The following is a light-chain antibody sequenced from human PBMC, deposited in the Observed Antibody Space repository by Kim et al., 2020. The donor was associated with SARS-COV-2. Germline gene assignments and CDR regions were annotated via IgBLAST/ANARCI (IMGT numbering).Light chain of an antibody. CDR3: QAWDSSTAV. CDR1: KLGDKY. Sequence: SSPPGQTASIPCSGDKLGDKYACWYQQKPGQSPVLVIYQDSKRPSGIPERFSGSNSGNTATLTISGTQAMDEADYYCQAWDSSTAVFGGGTQLTVL. CDR2: QDS. V-gene: IGLV3-1*01. J-gene: IGLJ3*02.